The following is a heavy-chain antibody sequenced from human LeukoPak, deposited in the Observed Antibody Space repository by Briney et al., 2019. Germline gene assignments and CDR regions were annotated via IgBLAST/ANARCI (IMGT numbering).Heavy chain of an antibody. CDR1: GYTFTSYG. V-gene: IGHV1-69*06. J-gene: IGHJ6*03. CDR2: IIPIFGTA. D-gene: IGHD6-19*01. CDR3: ARFLAVAGSMDV. Sequence: GASVKVSCKASGYTFTSYGISWVRQAPGQGLEWMGGIIPIFGTANYAQKFQGRVTITADKSTSTAYMELSSLRSEDAAVYYCARFLAVAGSMDVWGKGTTVTVSS.